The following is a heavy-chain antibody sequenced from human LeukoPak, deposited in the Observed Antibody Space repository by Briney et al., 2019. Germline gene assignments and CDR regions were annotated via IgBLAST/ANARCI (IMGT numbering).Heavy chain of an antibody. Sequence: GASVKVSCKASGYTFTNYYLHWVRQAPGQGLEWMGIINPSGGSTSYAQKFQGRVTMTRDTSTSTVYMELSSLRSEDTAVYYCARGHYYYDSSGFYSNYWGQGTLVTVSS. V-gene: IGHV1-46*01. J-gene: IGHJ4*02. D-gene: IGHD3-22*01. CDR2: INPSGGST. CDR1: GYTFTNYY. CDR3: ARGHYYYDSSGFYSNY.